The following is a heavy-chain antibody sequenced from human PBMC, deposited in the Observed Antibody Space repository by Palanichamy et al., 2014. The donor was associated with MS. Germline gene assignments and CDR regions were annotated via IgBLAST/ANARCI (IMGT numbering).Heavy chain of an antibody. J-gene: IGHJ5*02. CDR2: ISDSGGST. D-gene: IGHD5-18*01. V-gene: IGHV3-23*01. CDR3: AKGSDAAMANWFDP. CDR1: GFSFSSYA. Sequence: EVQLLESGGGLVQPGGSVRLSCAASGFSFSSYAMTWVRQAPGKGLEWVSAISDSGGSTYYADFVKGRFTISRDNSRHTLYLQMNSLRAEDTAVYHCAKGSDAAMANWFDPWGQGTLVTVSS.